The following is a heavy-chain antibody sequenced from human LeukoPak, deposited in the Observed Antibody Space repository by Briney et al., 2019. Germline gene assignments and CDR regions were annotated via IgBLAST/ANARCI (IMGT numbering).Heavy chain of an antibody. V-gene: IGHV1-46*01. CDR3: ARDWGATVTTRADDYYGMDV. J-gene: IGHJ6*02. CDR1: GYTFTSYY. Sequence: AASVTVSCKASGYTFTSYYMHWVRQAPGQGLEWMGIINPSGGSTSYAQKFQGRVTMTRDTSTSTVYMELSSLRSEDTAVYYCARDWGATVTTRADDYYGMDVWGQGTTVTVSS. CDR2: INPSGGST. D-gene: IGHD4-17*01.